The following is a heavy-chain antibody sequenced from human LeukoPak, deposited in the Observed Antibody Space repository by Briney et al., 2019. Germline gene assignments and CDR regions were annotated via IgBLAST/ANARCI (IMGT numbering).Heavy chain of an antibody. J-gene: IGHJ5*02. CDR2: IYYSGST. D-gene: IGHD2-21*01. V-gene: IGHV4-59*01. CDR1: GGSISSYY. Sequence: SSETLSLTCTVSGGSISSYYWSWIRQPPGKGLEWIGYIYYSGSTNYNPSLKSRVTISVDTSKNQFSLKLSSVTAADTAVYYCARDSPYCGGDCYPTWGQGTLVTVSS. CDR3: ARDSPYCGGDCYPT.